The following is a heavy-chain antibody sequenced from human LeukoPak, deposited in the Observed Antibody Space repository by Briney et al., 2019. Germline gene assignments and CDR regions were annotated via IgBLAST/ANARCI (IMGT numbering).Heavy chain of an antibody. J-gene: IGHJ4*02. Sequence: SETLSLTCTVSGGSISSYYWSWIRQPPGKGLEYIGYIYSSGTINYNPSLKSRVTISLDASKNQFSLKLSSVTAADTAVYYCARGGTYYDILTAYYSSPNFDYWGQGALVTDPS. CDR3: ARGGTYYDILTAYYSSPNFDY. V-gene: IGHV4-59*01. CDR1: GGSISSYY. D-gene: IGHD3-9*01. CDR2: IYSSGTI.